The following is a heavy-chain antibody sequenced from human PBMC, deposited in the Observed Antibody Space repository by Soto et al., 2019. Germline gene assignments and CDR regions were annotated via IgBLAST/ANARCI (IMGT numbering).Heavy chain of an antibody. D-gene: IGHD3-16*01. CDR3: ASIYGGNPDGGWFDP. V-gene: IGHV1-69*12. CDR2: IIPIFGTA. CDR1: GGTFSSYA. Sequence: QVQLVQSGAEVKKPGSSVKVSCKASGGTFSSYAISWVRQAPGQGLEWMGGIIPIFGTANYAQKFQGRVTITAEESTSTAYMELSSLRCEDTAVYSCASIYGGNPDGGWFDPWGQGTLVTVSS. J-gene: IGHJ5*02.